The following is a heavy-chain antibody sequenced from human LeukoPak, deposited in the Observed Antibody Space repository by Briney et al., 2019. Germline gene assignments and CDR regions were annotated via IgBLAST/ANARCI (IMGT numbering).Heavy chain of an antibody. Sequence: SETLSLTCAVYGGSFSGYYWSWIRQPPGKGLEWIGEINHSGSTNYNPSLKSRVTISVDTSKNQFSLKLGSVTAADTAVYYCARWVTYYDILTGYSPRYYFDYWGQGTLVTVSS. D-gene: IGHD3-9*01. CDR1: GGSFSGYY. J-gene: IGHJ4*02. V-gene: IGHV4-34*01. CDR2: INHSGST. CDR3: ARWVTYYDILTGYSPRYYFDY.